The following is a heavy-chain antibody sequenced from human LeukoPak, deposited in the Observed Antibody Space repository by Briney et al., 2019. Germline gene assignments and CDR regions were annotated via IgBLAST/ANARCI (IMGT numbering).Heavy chain of an antibody. D-gene: IGHD2-2*01. V-gene: IGHV1-18*01. Sequence: ASVKVSCKASGYTFTSYDISWVRQAPGQGLEWMGWISAYNGNTNYAQKLQGRVTMTTDTSTSTAYMELRSLRSDDTAVYYCARDCGDIVVVPAAIRENYYYYYGMDVWGQGTTVTVSS. CDR2: ISAYNGNT. J-gene: IGHJ6*02. CDR1: GYTFTSYD. CDR3: ARDCGDIVVVPAAIRENYYYYYGMDV.